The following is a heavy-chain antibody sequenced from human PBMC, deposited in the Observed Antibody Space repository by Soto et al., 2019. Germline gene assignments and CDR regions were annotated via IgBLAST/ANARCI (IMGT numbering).Heavy chain of an antibody. V-gene: IGHV4-39*07. D-gene: IGHD2-21*02. CDR3: ARDLWGYCGADCYPLDV. CDR1: GGSISSSSYY. CDR2: IYYSGSI. Sequence: PSETLSLTCSVSGGSISSSSYYWGWIRQPPGKGLEWIGSIYYSGSIYYNPSLKSRVTISVDTSKNQFSLKLNSVTAADTAVYYCARDLWGYCGADCYPLDVWGQGTTVTVS. J-gene: IGHJ6*02.